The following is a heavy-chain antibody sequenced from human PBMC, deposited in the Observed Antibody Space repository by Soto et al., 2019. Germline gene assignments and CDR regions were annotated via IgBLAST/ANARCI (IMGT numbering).Heavy chain of an antibody. V-gene: IGHV4-59*01. CDR3: ARDQDGYSSSWYGWYYYYYYMDV. Sequence: SETLSLTCTVSGGSISSYYWSWIRQPPGKGLEWIGYIYYSGSTNYNPSLKSRVTISVDTSKNQFSLKLSSVTAADTAVYYCARDQDGYSSSWYGWYYYYYYMDVWGKGTTVTVSS. CDR2: IYYSGST. D-gene: IGHD6-13*01. J-gene: IGHJ6*03. CDR1: GGSISSYY.